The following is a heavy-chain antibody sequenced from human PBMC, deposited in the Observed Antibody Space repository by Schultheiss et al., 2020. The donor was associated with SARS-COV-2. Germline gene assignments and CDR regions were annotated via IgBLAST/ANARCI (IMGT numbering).Heavy chain of an antibody. CDR1: GFTFSSYR. CDR2: ISSSSSYI. J-gene: IGHJ4*02. D-gene: IGHD3-16*02. Sequence: GGSLRLSCAASGFTFSSYRMNWVRQAPGKGLEWVSSISSSSSYIYYADSVKGRFTISRDNAKNSLYLQMNSLRAEDTAVYYCAKGTMITFGGVIDPIGYWGQGTLVTVSS. CDR3: AKGTMITFGGVIDPIGY. V-gene: IGHV3-21*04.